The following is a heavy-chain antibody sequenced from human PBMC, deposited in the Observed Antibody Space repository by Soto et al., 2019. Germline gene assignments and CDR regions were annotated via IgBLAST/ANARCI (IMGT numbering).Heavy chain of an antibody. Sequence: GGSLRLSCAGSGFSFFSYAMSWIRQAPGKGLEWVSTISGSGGHTYYADSVKGRFVVSRDNDKNTVYLHMNSLTGEDTAIYFCAKVEMGWFAHWGQGTQVTVSS. V-gene: IGHV3-23*01. CDR2: ISGSGGHT. J-gene: IGHJ5*02. CDR1: GFSFFSYA. CDR3: AKVEMGWFAH. D-gene: IGHD2-8*01.